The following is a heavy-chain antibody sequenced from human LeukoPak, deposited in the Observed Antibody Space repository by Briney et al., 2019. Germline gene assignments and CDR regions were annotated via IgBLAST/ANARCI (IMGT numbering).Heavy chain of an antibody. J-gene: IGHJ4*02. V-gene: IGHV3-21*01. Sequence: PGGSLRLSCAASGFTFSSYSMNWVRLAPGKGLEWVSSISGNNNYIYYADSVGGRFTISRDNARDSLFLQMDSLRAEDTAVYYCARDPHNPGPIDYWGQGTLVTVSS. CDR3: ARDPHNPGPIDY. CDR1: GFTFSSYS. CDR2: ISGNNNYI.